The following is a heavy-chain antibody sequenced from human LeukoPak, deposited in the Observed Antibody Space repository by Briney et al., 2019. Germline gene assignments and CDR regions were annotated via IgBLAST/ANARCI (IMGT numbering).Heavy chain of an antibody. J-gene: IGHJ4*02. Sequence: GGSLRLSCAASGFTFSSYGMHWVRKAPGKGLEWVAVIWYDGSNKYYADSVKGRFTISRDNSKNTLYLQMNSLRAEDTAVYYCARDQRLAVAGQLDYWGQGTLVTVSS. CDR3: ARDQRLAVAGQLDY. D-gene: IGHD6-19*01. V-gene: IGHV3-33*01. CDR2: IWYDGSNK. CDR1: GFTFSSYG.